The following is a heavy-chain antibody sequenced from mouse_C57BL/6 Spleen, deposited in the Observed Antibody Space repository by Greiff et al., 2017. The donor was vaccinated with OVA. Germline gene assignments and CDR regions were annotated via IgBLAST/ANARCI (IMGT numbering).Heavy chain of an antibody. Sequence: EVKLVESGGGLVQPGGSMKLSCVASGFTFSNYWMNWVRQSPEKGLEWVAQIRLKSDNYATHYAESVKGRFTISRDDSKSSVYLQMNNLRAEDTGIYYCTDGTGYDYDGFAYWGQGTLVTVSA. J-gene: IGHJ3*01. CDR3: TDGTGYDYDGFAY. CDR2: IRLKSDNYAT. V-gene: IGHV6-3*01. D-gene: IGHD2-4*01. CDR1: GFTFSNYW.